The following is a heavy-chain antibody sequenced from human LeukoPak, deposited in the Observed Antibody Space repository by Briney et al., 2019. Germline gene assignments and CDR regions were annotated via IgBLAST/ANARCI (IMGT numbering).Heavy chain of an antibody. Sequence: GGSLRLSCAASEFTFSTYWMSWVRQAPGKGLEWVSGISGTGVGTHYADSVKGRFTISRDNSKNTLYVQMNNLRGEDTAIYYCAKGRYGTFYFDYWGQGALVTVSS. CDR2: ISGTGVGT. CDR3: AKGRYGTFYFDY. J-gene: IGHJ4*02. D-gene: IGHD3-9*01. CDR1: EFTFSTYW. V-gene: IGHV3-23*01.